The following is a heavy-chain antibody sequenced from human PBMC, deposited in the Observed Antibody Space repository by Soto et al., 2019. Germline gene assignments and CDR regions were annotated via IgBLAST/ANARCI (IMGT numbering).Heavy chain of an antibody. CDR2: IYYSGST. D-gene: IGHD3-3*01. J-gene: IGHJ1*01. V-gene: IGHV4-39*01. CDR1: GGSISSSSYY. Sequence: QLQLQESGPGLVKPSETLSLTCTVSGGSISSSSYYWGWIRQTPGKGLEWIGSIYYSGSTYYNPSLKSRVTISVDTSKNQFSLKLSSVTAADTAVYYCARTVVDFWNVDFQHWGQGTLVTVSS. CDR3: ARTVVDFWNVDFQH.